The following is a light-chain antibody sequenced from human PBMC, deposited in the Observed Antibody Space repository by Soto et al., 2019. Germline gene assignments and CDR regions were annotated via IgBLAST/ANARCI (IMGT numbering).Light chain of an antibody. J-gene: IGKJ1*01. V-gene: IGKV1-27*01. CDR2: DAS. CDR3: QKYDSAPRT. CDR1: QVIFNY. Sequence: DIEMTQSPSSLSASIGDRVTITCRASQVIFNYLAWFQQNPGRAPQLLIYDASSLRAGVPSRFSGSRSATEFTLTISSLQPEDVATYYCQKYDSAPRTFGQGTKVEL.